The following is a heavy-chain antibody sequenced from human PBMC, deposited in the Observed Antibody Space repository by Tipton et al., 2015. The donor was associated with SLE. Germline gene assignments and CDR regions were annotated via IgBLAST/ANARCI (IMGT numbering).Heavy chain of an antibody. Sequence: TLSLTCSVSGGSTSSYDWSWIRQPAGKGLEWIGRINSSGSTNYNSSLKSRVTMSVDRSKRQFSLNLSSVTAADTAVYDCAKAGRAWYYDFWGRGTHVTVSS. CDR3: AKAGRAWYYDF. V-gene: IGHV4-4*07. CDR2: INSSGST. J-gene: IGHJ2*01. CDR1: GGSTSSYD.